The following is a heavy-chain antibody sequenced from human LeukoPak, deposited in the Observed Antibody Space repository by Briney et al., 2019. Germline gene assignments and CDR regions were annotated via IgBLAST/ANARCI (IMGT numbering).Heavy chain of an antibody. J-gene: IGHJ4*02. D-gene: IGHD3-22*01. V-gene: IGHV4-59*12. CDR2: IYPSGRI. CDR1: SGSMTDSC. Sequence: PSETLSLTCSVSSGSMTDSCWSWFRQAPGKGFEWLGFIYPSGRIEYSPSLRSRVSFSVATSRMEATVRLRSVTASDTAVYYCTREGYDRSGYFLDFWRQGILVTVSS. CDR3: TREGYDRSGYFLDF.